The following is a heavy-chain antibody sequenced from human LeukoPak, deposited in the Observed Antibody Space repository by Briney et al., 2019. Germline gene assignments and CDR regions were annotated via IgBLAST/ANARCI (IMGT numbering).Heavy chain of an antibody. Sequence: GGSLRLSCAASGFTVSSNYMSWVRQAPGKGLEWVSVIYSGGSTYYADSVKGRFTISRDNSKNTLYLQMNSLRAEDTAVYYYAREPSKLTRYYYYGMDVWGQGTTVTVSS. V-gene: IGHV3-66*01. CDR2: IYSGGST. D-gene: IGHD4-23*01. J-gene: IGHJ6*02. CDR3: AREPSKLTRYYYYGMDV. CDR1: GFTVSSNY.